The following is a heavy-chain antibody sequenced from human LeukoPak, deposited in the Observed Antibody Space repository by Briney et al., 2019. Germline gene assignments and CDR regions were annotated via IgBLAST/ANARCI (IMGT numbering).Heavy chain of an antibody. V-gene: IGHV4-30-2*01. D-gene: IGHD1-1*01. CDR2: IYHSGST. Sequence: SETLSLTCAVSGGSISSGDYPWSWIRQPPGKGLEWIGYIYHSGSTYYNPSLKSRVTISVDRSKDQFSLKLSSVTAADTAVYYCARELLDNAFDIWGQGTMVTVSS. CDR1: GGSISSGDYP. CDR3: ARELLDNAFDI. J-gene: IGHJ3*02.